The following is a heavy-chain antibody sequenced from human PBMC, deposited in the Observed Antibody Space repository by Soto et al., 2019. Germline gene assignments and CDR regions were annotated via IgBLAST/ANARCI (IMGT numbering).Heavy chain of an antibody. V-gene: IGHV3-30-3*01. CDR1: GFTFSSYA. D-gene: IGHD5-18*01. CDR2: ISYDGSNK. CDR3: ARHDTAMSCMDV. J-gene: IGHJ6*02. Sequence: QVQLVESGGGVVQPGRSLRLSCAASGFTFSSYAMHWVRQAPGKGLEWVAVISYDGSNKYYADSVKGRFTISRDNSKNTLYLQMNSLRAEDTAVYYCARHDTAMSCMDVWGQGTTVTVSS.